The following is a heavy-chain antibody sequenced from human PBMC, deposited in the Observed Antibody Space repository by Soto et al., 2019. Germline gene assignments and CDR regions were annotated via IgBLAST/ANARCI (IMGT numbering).Heavy chain of an antibody. CDR3: ARGSGMGTPDGSFDI. V-gene: IGHV1-69*06. Sequence: QVQLVQSGAEVKKPGSSVKVSCKASGGTFSSYAISWVRQAPGQGLEWMGGIIPIFGTGNYSRKFQGRVTITGDKSTSTAYRELSSLRSEDTAVYYCARGSGMGTPDGSFDIWGQGTMVTVSS. J-gene: IGHJ3*02. CDR1: GGTFSSYA. CDR2: IIPIFGTG. D-gene: IGHD1-7*01.